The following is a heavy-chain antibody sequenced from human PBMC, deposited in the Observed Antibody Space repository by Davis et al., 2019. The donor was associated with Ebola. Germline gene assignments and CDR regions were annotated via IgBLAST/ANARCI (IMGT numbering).Heavy chain of an antibody. Sequence: SGPTLVKPTQTLTLTCTFSGFSLRTSGEGVAWIRQPPGRALEWLALNYWNADSRYSPSLKSRLAITADTSGNQVVLTMTNTAPVDTARYFCAHVSRNYYFRINYYPLIDYWGRGTLVTVSS. V-gene: IGHV2-5*01. CDR3: AHVSRNYYFRINYYPLIDY. CDR1: GFSLRTSGEG. J-gene: IGHJ4*02. D-gene: IGHD3-10*01. CDR2: NYWNADS.